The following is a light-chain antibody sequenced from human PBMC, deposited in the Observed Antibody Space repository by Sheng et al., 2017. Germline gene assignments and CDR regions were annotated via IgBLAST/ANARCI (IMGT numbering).Light chain of an antibody. Sequence: DIQMTQSPSTLSASVGDRVTITCRASQNIGNWLAWYQQKPGKAPNLLIYKASSLESGVPSRFSGSGSGTEFTLTISSLQPDDFATYYCQQYNSYSTFGQGTKVEIK. J-gene: IGKJ1*01. CDR1: QNIGNW. CDR2: KAS. V-gene: IGKV1-5*03. CDR3: QQYNSYST.